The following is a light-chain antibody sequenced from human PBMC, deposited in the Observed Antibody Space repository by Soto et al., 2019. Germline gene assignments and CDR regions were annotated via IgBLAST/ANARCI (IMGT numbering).Light chain of an antibody. CDR1: QNIGSF. CDR3: QQGSTTPIT. CDR2: TAF. J-gene: IGKJ5*01. Sequence: DIPMTQSPSTLSASIGDRVTITCRASQNIGSFLNWYQQKPGEAPRLLVYTAFRIQSGVPSRFNASGSGTDFTLSISSLQPEDFSTYYCQQGSTTPITFGLGTRLEIK. V-gene: IGKV1-39*01.